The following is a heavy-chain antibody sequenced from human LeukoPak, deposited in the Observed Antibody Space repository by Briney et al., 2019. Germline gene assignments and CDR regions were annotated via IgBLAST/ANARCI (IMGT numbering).Heavy chain of an antibody. CDR3: AKDRYPMTTVTTFSY. CDR1: GFTFDDYA. D-gene: IGHD4-17*01. J-gene: IGHJ4*02. V-gene: IGHV3-9*01. CDR2: ISWNSGSI. Sequence: PGRSLRLSCAASGFTFDDYAMHWVRQAPGKGLEWVSGISWNSGSIGYADSVKGRFTISRDNAKNSLYLQMNSLRAEDTALYYCAKDRYPMTTVTTFSYWGQGTLVTVSS.